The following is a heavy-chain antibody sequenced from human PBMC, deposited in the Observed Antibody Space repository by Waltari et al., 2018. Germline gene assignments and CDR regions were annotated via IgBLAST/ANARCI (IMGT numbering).Heavy chain of an antibody. CDR1: GYTFSSQW. J-gene: IGHJ5*02. CDR3: ARRGRGEEGRWFDP. CDR2: IYPGDSDT. D-gene: IGHD2-15*01. V-gene: IGHV5-51*01. Sequence: EVQLEQSGAEVKEPGESLKISCKGSGYTFSSQWIAWVRQMPGHGLEWMGIIYPGDSDTRYSPSFQGQVTISADKSISTAYLQWRSLKASVTGIYYCARRGRGEEGRWFDPWGQGTMVTVSS.